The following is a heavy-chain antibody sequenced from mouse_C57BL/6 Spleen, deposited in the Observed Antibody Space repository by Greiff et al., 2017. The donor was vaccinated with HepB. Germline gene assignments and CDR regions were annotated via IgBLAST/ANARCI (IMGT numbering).Heavy chain of an antibody. CDR3: ARGNWAPFAY. CDR2: INPNNGGT. J-gene: IGHJ3*01. Sequence: EVKLVESGPELVKPGASVKIPCKASGYTFTDYNMDWVKQSHGKSLEWIGDINPNNGGTIYNQKFKGKATLTVDKSSSTAYMELRSLTSEDTAVYYCARGNWAPFAYWGQGTLVTVSA. D-gene: IGHD4-1*01. CDR1: GYTFTDYN. V-gene: IGHV1-18*01.